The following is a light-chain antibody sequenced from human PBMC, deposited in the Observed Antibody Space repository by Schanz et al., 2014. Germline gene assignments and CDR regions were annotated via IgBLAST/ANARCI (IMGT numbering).Light chain of an antibody. CDR3: QQRSNWPLT. V-gene: IGKV3-11*01. J-gene: IGKJ3*01. Sequence: EIVMTQSPATLSVSPGERATLSCRASQSVTNNLAWYQQKPGQAPRLLIYGASSRATGIPARFSGSGSGTDFTLTISSLEPEDFAVYYCQQRSNWPLTFGPGTKVDIK. CDR2: GAS. CDR1: QSVTNN.